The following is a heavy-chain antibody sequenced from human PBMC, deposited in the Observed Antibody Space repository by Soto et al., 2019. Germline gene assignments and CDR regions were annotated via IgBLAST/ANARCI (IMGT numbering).Heavy chain of an antibody. CDR2: ISSNGGST. V-gene: IGHV3-23*01. J-gene: IGHJ4*02. CDR3: AKGYYYDSGGVYYFDY. CDR1: GFTFSSYA. Sequence: GGSLRLSCAASGFTFSSYAMRWVRQAPGKGLEWVSAISSNGGSTYYADSLKGRFTISRDNSKNTLYLQMNSLRAEDTAVYYCAKGYYYDSGGVYYFDYWGQGTLVTVSS. D-gene: IGHD3-22*01.